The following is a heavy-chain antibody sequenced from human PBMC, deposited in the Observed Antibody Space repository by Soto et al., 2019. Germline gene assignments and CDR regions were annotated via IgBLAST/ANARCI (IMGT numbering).Heavy chain of an antibody. CDR1: GFTFDDYA. D-gene: IGHD2-2*01. Sequence: PGGSLRLSCAASGFTFDDYAMHWVRQAPGKGLEWVSGISWNSGSIGYADSVKGRFTISRDNAKNSLYLQMNSLRAEDTALYYCAKDMGSYCSSTSCYPAFDYWGQGTLVTVSS. J-gene: IGHJ4*02. CDR3: AKDMGSYCSSTSCYPAFDY. CDR2: ISWNSGSI. V-gene: IGHV3-9*01.